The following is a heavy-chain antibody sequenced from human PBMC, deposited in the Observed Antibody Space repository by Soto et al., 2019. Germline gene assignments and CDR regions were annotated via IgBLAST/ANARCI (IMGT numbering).Heavy chain of an antibody. J-gene: IGHJ4*02. D-gene: IGHD2-15*01. V-gene: IGHV3-30-3*01. CDR3: ARGGRYGSGGSCDPDD. CDR1: GFTFGSYA. CDR2: ISDDGSNK. Sequence: QVQLVESGGGVVQPGRSVRLSCAASGFTFGSYAMHWFRRAPGKGLEWVAVISDDGSNKDYADSVKGRFTISRDKSKNTLYLQMNSLRADDTAVDYCARGGRYGSGGSCDPDDWGQGTLVTVSS.